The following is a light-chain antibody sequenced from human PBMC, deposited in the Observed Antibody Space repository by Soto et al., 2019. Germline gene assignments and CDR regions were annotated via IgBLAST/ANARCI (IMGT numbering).Light chain of an antibody. J-gene: IGLJ3*02. CDR2: EVT. CDR1: SSDVGGHNF. Sequence: QSALTHPASVSGSPGQSITISCTGTSSDVGGHNFVSWYQQHPGKAPKLMIYEVTYRPPRVSNRFTGSKSGNTASLTISGLLAEDEATYYCASKTASTFVLFGGGTKVTVL. V-gene: IGLV2-14*03. CDR3: ASKTASTFVL.